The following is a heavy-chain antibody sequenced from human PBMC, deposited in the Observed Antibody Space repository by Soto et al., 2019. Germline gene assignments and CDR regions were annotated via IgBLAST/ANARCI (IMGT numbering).Heavy chain of an antibody. D-gene: IGHD3-16*01. CDR2: IKQDGREQ. Sequence: DVQLVESGGDLVQPGGSLRLSCAASGFSFSSYWMTWVRQAPGKGLEWVANIKQDGREQYYVASVKGRFTISRDNGKNLLFLKMDSLTPDDTAVYYCAGDGVRNGAYNGWLDPWGQGTLVTVSS. CDR3: AGDGVRNGAYNGWLDP. J-gene: IGHJ5*02. CDR1: GFSFSSYW. V-gene: IGHV3-7*03.